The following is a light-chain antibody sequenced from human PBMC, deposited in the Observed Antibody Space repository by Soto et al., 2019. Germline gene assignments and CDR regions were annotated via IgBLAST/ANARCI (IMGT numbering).Light chain of an antibody. CDR1: QSISSY. CDR3: QQSYSTPRT. V-gene: IGKV1-39*01. J-gene: IGKJ2*01. Sequence: DIQMTQSPCSLSASVGDRVTITCRASQSISSYLNWYQQKPGKAPKLLIYDASSLQSGVPSRFSGSGSGADFTLTISSLQPEDFATYYCQQSYSTPRTFGQGTKLEIK. CDR2: DAS.